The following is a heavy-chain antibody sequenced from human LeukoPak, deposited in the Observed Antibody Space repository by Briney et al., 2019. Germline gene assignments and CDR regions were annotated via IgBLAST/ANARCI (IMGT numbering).Heavy chain of an antibody. CDR2: INPNSGGT. J-gene: IGHJ3*02. Sequence: ASVKVSCKASGYTFTGYYMHWVRQAPGQGLEWMGWINPNSGGTNYAQKFQGRVTMTRDTSISTAYMELSRLRSDDTAVYYCASPYCSSTSCYVSHAFDIWGQGTMVTVSS. D-gene: IGHD2-2*01. V-gene: IGHV1-2*02. CDR1: GYTFTGYY. CDR3: ASPYCSSTSCYVSHAFDI.